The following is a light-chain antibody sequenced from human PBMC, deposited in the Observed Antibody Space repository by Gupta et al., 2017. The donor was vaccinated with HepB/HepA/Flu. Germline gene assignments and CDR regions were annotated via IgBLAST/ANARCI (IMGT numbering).Light chain of an antibody. CDR3: QQSYRTPLT. Sequence: DIQMTQSPSSLSASVGDRVTITCRASQSIANYLNWYQQKPGKAPKLLIYAAFILQSGVTSRFSGSGSGTDFTLSISSLQPEDFATYYCQQSYRTPLTFGGGTNMEI. CDR2: AAF. CDR1: QSIANY. J-gene: IGKJ4*01. V-gene: IGKV1-39*01.